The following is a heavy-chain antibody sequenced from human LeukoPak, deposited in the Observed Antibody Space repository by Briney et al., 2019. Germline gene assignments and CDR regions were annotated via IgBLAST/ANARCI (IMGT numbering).Heavy chain of an antibody. D-gene: IGHD6-13*01. J-gene: IGHJ4*02. CDR1: GYTFTGYY. CDR3: ARVIAAAGTFCFDY. Sequence: ASVKVSCKASGYTFTGYYMHWVRQAPGQGLEWMGWINPNSGGTNYAQKFQGRVTMTRDTSISTAYMELSRLRSDDTAVYYCARVIAAAGTFCFDYWGQGTLGTVSS. V-gene: IGHV1-2*02. CDR2: INPNSGGT.